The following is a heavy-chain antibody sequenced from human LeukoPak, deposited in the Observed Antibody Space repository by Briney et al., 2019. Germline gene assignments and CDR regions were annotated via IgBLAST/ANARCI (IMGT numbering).Heavy chain of an antibody. CDR3: ASSMVRGVITSIDY. J-gene: IGHJ4*02. D-gene: IGHD3-10*01. V-gene: IGHV4-31*03. CDR2: IYYSGST. Sequence: SETLSLTCTVSGGSISSGGYYWSWIRQHPGKGLEWIGYIYYSGSTYYNPALKSRVTVSEDTSKNQFSLKLSSMTAADTAVYYCASSMVRGVITSIDYWGQGTLVTVSS. CDR1: GGSISSGGYY.